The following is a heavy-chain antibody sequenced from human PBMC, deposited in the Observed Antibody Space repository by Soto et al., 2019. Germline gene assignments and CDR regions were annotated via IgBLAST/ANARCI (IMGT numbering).Heavy chain of an antibody. CDR1: GFTFSSYA. D-gene: IGHD3-9*01. Sequence: GGSLRLSCAASGFTFSSYAMHWVRQAPGKGLEWVAVISYDGSNKYYADSVKGRFTISRDNSKNTLYLQMNSLRAEDTAVYYCAREDLTTIPGGGMDVWGQGTTVTVSS. J-gene: IGHJ6*02. CDR3: AREDLTTIPGGGMDV. V-gene: IGHV3-30-3*01. CDR2: ISYDGSNK.